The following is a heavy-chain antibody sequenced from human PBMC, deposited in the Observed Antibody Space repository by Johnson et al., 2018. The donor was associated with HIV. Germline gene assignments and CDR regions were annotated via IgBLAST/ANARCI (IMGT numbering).Heavy chain of an antibody. J-gene: IGHJ3*02. V-gene: IGHV3-7*01. D-gene: IGHD1-26*01. CDR3: AKPPSRGADAFEI. Sequence: VQLVESGGGLVQPGGSLRLSCAVSGFTFSSYWMSWVRQAQGKGLEWVANINQGGSEKYYVDSVKGRITISRDNAKHSQYLQMNSLRAEDTAVYYCAKPPSRGADAFEIWGQGTRVTVSS. CDR1: GFTFSSYW. CDR2: INQGGSEK.